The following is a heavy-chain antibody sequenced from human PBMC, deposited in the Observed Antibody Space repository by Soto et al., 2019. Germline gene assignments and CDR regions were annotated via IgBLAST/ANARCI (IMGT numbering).Heavy chain of an antibody. Sequence: QVQLVQSGAAVKKPGSSVKVSCKASGGTFSSYAISWVRQAPGQGLEWMGGIIPIFGTANYAQKFQGRVTITADESPSTAYMELSSLRSEDTAVYYCARDVVGAQNFDYGGQGTLVTVSS. CDR1: GGTFSSYA. J-gene: IGHJ4*02. V-gene: IGHV1-69*01. D-gene: IGHD1-26*01. CDR3: ARDVVGAQNFDY. CDR2: IIPIFGTA.